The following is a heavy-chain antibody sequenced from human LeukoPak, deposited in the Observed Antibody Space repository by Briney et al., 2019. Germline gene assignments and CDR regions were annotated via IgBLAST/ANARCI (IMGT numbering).Heavy chain of an antibody. J-gene: IGHJ4*02. CDR1: GFSVSTYY. CDR3: AKDGWFGELLSFFDY. Sequence: GGSLRLSCAASGFSVSTYYMTWVRQAPGKGLEWVSIIYSGGSTYYADSVMGRFTVSRDSSKNTLYLQMNSLRVEDTAVYYCAKDGWFGELLSFFDYWGQGTLVTVSS. CDR2: IYSGGST. V-gene: IGHV3-53*01. D-gene: IGHD3-10*01.